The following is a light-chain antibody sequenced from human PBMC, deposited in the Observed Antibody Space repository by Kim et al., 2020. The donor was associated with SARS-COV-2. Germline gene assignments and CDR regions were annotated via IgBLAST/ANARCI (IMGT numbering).Light chain of an antibody. V-gene: IGLV10-54*01. J-gene: IGLJ3*02. CDR2: RNN. CDR1: NNNVAAQG. Sequence: QAGLTQPPSVSKGLRQTATLTCTGNNNNVAAQGAAWLQQQQGHPPKLLSYRNNSRPSGISDRLSASRSGNTASLTITGLQPEDEADYYCSAWDSSLRVWVFGGGTQLTVL. CDR3: SAWDSSLRVWV.